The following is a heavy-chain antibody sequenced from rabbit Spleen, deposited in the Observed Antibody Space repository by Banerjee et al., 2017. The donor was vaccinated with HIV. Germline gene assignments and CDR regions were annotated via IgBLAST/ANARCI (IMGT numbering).Heavy chain of an antibody. J-gene: IGHJ4*01. CDR1: GFTLSSYY. CDR3: VRDRANIGGDYGPYYFDL. V-gene: IGHV1S7*01. D-gene: IGHD2-1*01. CDR2: IDPVFGIT. Sequence: HLKESGGGLVQPGGSLKLSCTASGFTLSSYYMNWVRQAPGKGLEWIGYIDPVFGITYYANWVNGRFTISSHNAQNTLYLQVNSLTAADTATYFCVRDRANIGGDYGPYYFDLWGPGTLVTVS.